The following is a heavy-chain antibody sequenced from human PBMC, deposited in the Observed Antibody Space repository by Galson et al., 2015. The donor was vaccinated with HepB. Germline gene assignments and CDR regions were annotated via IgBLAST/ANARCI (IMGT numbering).Heavy chain of an antibody. V-gene: IGHV3-30-3*01. CDR1: GFTFSSYA. J-gene: IGHJ6*02. Sequence: SLRLSCAASGFTFSSYAMHWVRQAPGKGLEWVAVISYDGSNKYYADSVKGRFTISRDNSKNTLYLQMNSLRAEDTAVYYCARDGSIWGGVIITPLPPLGYYGMDVWGQGTTVTVSS. CDR3: ARDGSIWGGVIITPLPPLGYYGMDV. CDR2: ISYDGSNK. D-gene: IGHD3-10*01.